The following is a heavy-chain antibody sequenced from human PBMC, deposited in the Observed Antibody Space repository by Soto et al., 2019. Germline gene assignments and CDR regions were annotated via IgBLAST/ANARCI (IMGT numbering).Heavy chain of an antibody. CDR1: GGTFSSYT. Sequence: QVQLVQSGAEVKKPGSSVKVSCKASGGTFSSYTISWVRQAPGQGREWMGRIIPILGIANYAQKFQGRVTITADKSTSTAYMELSSLRSEDTAVYYCARANSSSWLYYYGMDVWGQGTTVTVSS. D-gene: IGHD6-13*01. CDR2: IIPILGIA. J-gene: IGHJ6*02. V-gene: IGHV1-69*02. CDR3: ARANSSSWLYYYGMDV.